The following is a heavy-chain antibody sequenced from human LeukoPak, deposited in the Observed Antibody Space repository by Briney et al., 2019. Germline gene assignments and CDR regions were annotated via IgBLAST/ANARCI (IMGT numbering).Heavy chain of an antibody. CDR2: INPSGGST. D-gene: IGHD3-3*01. V-gene: IGHV1-46*01. Sequence: ASVKVSCKASGYTFTSYYMHWVRQAPGQGLEWMGIINPSGGSTSYAQKFQGRVTMTRDMSTSTVYMELSSLRSEDTAVYYCARDGNLEWLFLYYYYMDVWGKGTTVTVSS. CDR3: ARDGNLEWLFLYYYYMDV. CDR1: GYTFTSYY. J-gene: IGHJ6*03.